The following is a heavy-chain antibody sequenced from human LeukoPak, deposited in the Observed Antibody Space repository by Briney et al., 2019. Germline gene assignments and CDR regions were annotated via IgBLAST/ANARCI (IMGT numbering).Heavy chain of an antibody. CDR1: GGSISNYF. Sequence: PSETLSLTCTVSGGSISNYFWTWIRQPPGKGLEWIGYIYTSGTTNYNPSLESRVTMSVDTSKNLISLRLNSVTAADTAVYYCTRGFLQIDYWGQGTLVTVSS. CDR3: TRGFLQIDY. CDR2: IYTSGTT. J-gene: IGHJ4*02. V-gene: IGHV4-4*09.